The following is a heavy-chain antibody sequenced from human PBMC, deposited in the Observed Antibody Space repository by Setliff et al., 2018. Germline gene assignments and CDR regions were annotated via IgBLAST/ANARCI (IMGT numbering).Heavy chain of an antibody. CDR1: GDSISSYY. J-gene: IGHJ4*02. CDR2: IHNGGST. CDR3: ARDQYSSGWYGAPESYFDC. D-gene: IGHD6-19*01. Sequence: NPSETLSLTCTVSGDSISSYYWSWIRQPPGKGLEWIGYIHNGGSTKYNPSLGSRITMSVDTSKNQFSLKLSSVTAADTAFYYCARDQYSSGWYGAPESYFDCWGQGILVTVSS. V-gene: IGHV4-59*01.